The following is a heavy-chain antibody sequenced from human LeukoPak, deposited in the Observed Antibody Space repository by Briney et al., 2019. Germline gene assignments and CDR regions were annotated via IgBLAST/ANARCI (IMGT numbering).Heavy chain of an antibody. CDR1: AYTFTSYG. J-gene: IGHJ3*02. CDR3: ARSSGSYWLDAFDI. V-gene: IGHV1-18*01. Sequence: ASVKVSCKASAYTFTSYGISWVRQAPGQGLEWMGWISANSGNTNYAQKLQGRVTMTTDTSTSTAYMELRSLRSDDTAVYYCARSSGSYWLDAFDIWGKGTTVTVSS. CDR2: ISANSGNT. D-gene: IGHD1-26*01.